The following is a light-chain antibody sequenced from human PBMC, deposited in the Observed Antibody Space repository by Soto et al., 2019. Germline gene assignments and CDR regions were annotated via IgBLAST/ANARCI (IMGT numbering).Light chain of an antibody. CDR3: QQYKNWPPEYT. CDR2: HTS. V-gene: IGKV3D-15*01. CDR1: QSAGTS. J-gene: IGKJ2*01. Sequence: EIVMTQSPATLSVSPGERATLSCRAIQSAGTSLAWYQQKPGQAPRLLIYHTSTRATGVPARFSGSGSGTDFTLTISSLQSEDFAVYYCQQYKNWPPEYTFGQGTKLEIK.